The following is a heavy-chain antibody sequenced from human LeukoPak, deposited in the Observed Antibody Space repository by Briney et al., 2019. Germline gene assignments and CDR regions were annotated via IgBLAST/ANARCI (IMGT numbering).Heavy chain of an antibody. V-gene: IGHV3-48*01. J-gene: IGHJ4*02. CDR3: ARDWNIVATTSLDY. Sequence: GGSLRLSCAASGFTFSSYSMNWIRQAPGKGLEWVSYISSSSSTIYYADSVKGRFTISRDNAKNSLYLQMNSLRAEDTAVYYCARDWNIVATTSLDYWGQGTLVTVSS. CDR1: GFTFSSYS. D-gene: IGHD5-12*01. CDR2: ISSSSSTI.